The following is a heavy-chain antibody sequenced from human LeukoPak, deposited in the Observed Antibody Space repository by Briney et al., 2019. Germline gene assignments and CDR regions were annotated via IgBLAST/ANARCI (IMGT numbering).Heavy chain of an antibody. CDR3: ARSYYDFWSGYSTPVYYYGMDV. J-gene: IGHJ6*02. CDR1: GFTFSSYG. V-gene: IGHV3-33*01. CDR2: IWYDGSNK. D-gene: IGHD3-3*01. Sequence: PGGSLRPSCAASGFTFSSYGMHWVRQAPGKGLEWVAVIWYDGSNKYYADSVKGRFTISRDNSKNTLYLQMNSLRAEDTAVYYCARSYYDFWSGYSTPVYYYGMDVWGQGTTVTVSS.